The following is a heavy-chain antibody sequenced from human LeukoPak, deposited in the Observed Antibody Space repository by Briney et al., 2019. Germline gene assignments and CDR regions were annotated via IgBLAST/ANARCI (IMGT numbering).Heavy chain of an antibody. V-gene: IGHV3-7*01. CDR1: GFTFSSYW. Sequence: GGSLRLSCTASGFTFSSYWMNWVRQVPGKELEWVAIIKSDGTEEHYLDSVKGRFTISRDNANNLLSLQMNNLRAEDTAVYYCAGGGGYLIDYWGQGTLVTVSS. D-gene: IGHD3-22*01. CDR3: AGGGGYLIDY. J-gene: IGHJ4*02. CDR2: IKSDGTEE.